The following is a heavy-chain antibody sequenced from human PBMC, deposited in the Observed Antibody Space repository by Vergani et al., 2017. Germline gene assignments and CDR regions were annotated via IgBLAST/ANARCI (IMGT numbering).Heavy chain of an antibody. CDR3: ARVSQLSNDY. D-gene: IGHD6-13*01. CDR1: GGSISSSSYY. V-gene: IGHV4-39*07. Sequence: QLQLQESGPGLVKPSETLSLTCTVSGGSISSSSYYWGWIRQPPGKGLEWIGSIYYSGSTNYNPSLKSRFTISVDTSKNQCSLKLSSVTAADTAVYYCARVSQLSNDYWGQGTLVTVSS. J-gene: IGHJ4*02. CDR2: IYYSGST.